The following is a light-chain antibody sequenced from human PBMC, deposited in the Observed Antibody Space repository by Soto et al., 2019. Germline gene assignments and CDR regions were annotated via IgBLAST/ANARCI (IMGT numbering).Light chain of an antibody. CDR2: DAS. V-gene: IGKV3-11*01. CDR1: QSVSTY. J-gene: IGKJ1*01. Sequence: EIVLTQSPATLSLSPGERATLSCRASQSVSTYLAWYQQKPGRAPRLLIQDASDRATGIPARFNGSGSGTDFTLTISSLEPEDSAVYFCQQRSTWPLGTFGQGTKVDIK. CDR3: QQRSTWPLGT.